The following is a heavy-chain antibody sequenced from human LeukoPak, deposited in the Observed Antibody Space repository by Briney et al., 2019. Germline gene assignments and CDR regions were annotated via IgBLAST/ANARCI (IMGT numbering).Heavy chain of an antibody. V-gene: IGHV1-46*01. CDR1: GYTFTSYY. Sequence: ASVKVSCKASGYTFTSYYMHWVRQAPGQGLEWMGIINPSGGSTSYAQKFQGRVTMTRDTSTSTVYMELSSLRSEDTAVYDCAREGGDGDYERYYFDYWGQGTLVTVSS. J-gene: IGHJ4*02. CDR2: INPSGGST. CDR3: AREGGDGDYERYYFDY. D-gene: IGHD4-17*01.